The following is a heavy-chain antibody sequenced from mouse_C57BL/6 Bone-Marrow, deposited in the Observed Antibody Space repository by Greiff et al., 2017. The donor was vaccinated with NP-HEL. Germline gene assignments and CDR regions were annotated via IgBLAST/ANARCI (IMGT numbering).Heavy chain of an antibody. J-gene: IGHJ3*01. CDR1: GFTFSNYW. Sequence: EVKVVESGGGLVQPGGSMKLSCVASGFTFSNYWMNWVRQSPEKGLEWVAQIRLKSDNYATNYAESVKGRFTISRDDSKSSVYLQMNNLRAEDTGIYYCTGGPLYGSRWSWFAYWGQGTLVTVSA. D-gene: IGHD1-1*01. CDR3: TGGPLYGSRWSWFAY. V-gene: IGHV6-3*01. CDR2: IRLKSDNYAT.